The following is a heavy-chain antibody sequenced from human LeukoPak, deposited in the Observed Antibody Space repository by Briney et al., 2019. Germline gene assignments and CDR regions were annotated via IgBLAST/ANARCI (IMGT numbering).Heavy chain of an antibody. CDR1: GFTFSNAW. CDR3: ATNHAFDI. J-gene: IGHJ3*02. Sequence: GGSLTLSCAASGFTFSNAWMNWVRQAPGKGLEWVGRIKTKSGGGTTDYGGSVKGRLTIARDDSKNKLYMKMNSLKVEDTAVYYCATNHAFDIWGQGTMVTVSS. CDR2: IKTKSGGGTT. V-gene: IGHV3-15*01.